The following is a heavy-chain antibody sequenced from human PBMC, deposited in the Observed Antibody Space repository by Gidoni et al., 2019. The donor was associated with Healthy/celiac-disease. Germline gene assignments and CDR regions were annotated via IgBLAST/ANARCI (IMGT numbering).Heavy chain of an antibody. V-gene: IGHV4-61*02. CDR2: IYTSGST. J-gene: IGHJ2*01. Sequence: VPLPESGPVLVKPSPTLSLTCTVPGGSLSSGSYYWSWIRQPAGKGLEWIGRIYTSGSTNYNPSPKSRVTISVDTSKNQFSLKLSSVTAADTAVYYCARVFGYGSGTFDLWGRGTLVTVSS. CDR3: ARVFGYGSGTFDL. CDR1: GGSLSSGSYY. D-gene: IGHD3-10*01.